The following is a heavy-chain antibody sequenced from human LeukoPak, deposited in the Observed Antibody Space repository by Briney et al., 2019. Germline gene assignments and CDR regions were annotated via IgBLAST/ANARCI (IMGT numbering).Heavy chain of an antibody. V-gene: IGHV4-59*01. CDR1: DGSISPYC. Sequence: KPSDPLTLTCTVSDGSISPYCWSWIRQPPGKGLEWVGYIHYSGSTNYNPSLKSRVSMSVDTSKNQFSLKLNSVTAADTAVYYCARGNSYYDSSGAFDYWGQGTLVTVSS. CDR2: IHYSGST. CDR3: ARGNSYYDSSGAFDY. J-gene: IGHJ4*02. D-gene: IGHD3-22*01.